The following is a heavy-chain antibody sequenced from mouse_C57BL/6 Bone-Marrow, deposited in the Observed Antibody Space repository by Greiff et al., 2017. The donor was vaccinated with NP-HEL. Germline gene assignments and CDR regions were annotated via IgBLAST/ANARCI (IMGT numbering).Heavy chain of an antibody. CDR1: GYTFTSYW. CDR3: ARSCWFAY. CDR2: IDPSDSET. J-gene: IGHJ3*01. Sequence: QVQLKQPGAELVRPGSSVKLSCKASGYTFTSYWMHWVKQRPIQGLEWIGNIDPSDSETYYNQKFKAKATLTVDKYTSTAYMQLRSLTSEVSAVYYCARSCWFAYGGQGTLVTVSA. V-gene: IGHV1-52*01.